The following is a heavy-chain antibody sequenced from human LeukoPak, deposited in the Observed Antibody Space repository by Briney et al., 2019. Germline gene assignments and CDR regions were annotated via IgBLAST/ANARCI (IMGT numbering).Heavy chain of an antibody. Sequence: GGSLRLSCAASRFTFSNAWMSWVRQAPGKGLEWVGRIKSKTDGGTTDYAAPVKGRFTISRDDSKNTLYLQMNSLKTEDTAVYYCTTDTSEYSSSAVDYWGQGTLVTVSS. J-gene: IGHJ4*02. D-gene: IGHD6-6*01. V-gene: IGHV3-15*01. CDR3: TTDTSEYSSSAVDY. CDR2: IKSKTDGGTT. CDR1: RFTFSNAW.